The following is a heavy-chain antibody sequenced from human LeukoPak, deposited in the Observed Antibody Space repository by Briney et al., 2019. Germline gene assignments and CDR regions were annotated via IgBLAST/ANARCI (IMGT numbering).Heavy chain of an antibody. CDR1: GFTFSSFA. CDR2: ISGSGGRT. V-gene: IGHV3-23*01. CDR3: AKDRSCSGSSCNVGS. D-gene: IGHD2-2*01. Sequence: AGSLRLSCAASGFTFSSFAMSWVRQAPGKGLEWVGAISGSGGRTFYADSVKGRFNISRDNSKNPLFLQMTGLRAEDTAVYYCAKDRSCSGSSCNVGSWGQGTMVTVSS. J-gene: IGHJ3*01.